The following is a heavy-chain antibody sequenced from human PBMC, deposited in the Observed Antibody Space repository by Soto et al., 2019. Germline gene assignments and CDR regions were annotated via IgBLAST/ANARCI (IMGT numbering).Heavy chain of an antibody. CDR2: IIPILGIA. J-gene: IGHJ4*02. CDR1: GGSFSSYT. D-gene: IGHD5-12*01. CDR3: AAAPVATISLAY. Sequence: SVKVSCKASGGSFSSYTISWVRQAPGQGLEWMGRIIPILGIANYAQKFQGRVTITADKSTSTAYMELSSLRSEDTAVYYCAAAPVATISLAYWGQGTLVTVSS. V-gene: IGHV1-69*02.